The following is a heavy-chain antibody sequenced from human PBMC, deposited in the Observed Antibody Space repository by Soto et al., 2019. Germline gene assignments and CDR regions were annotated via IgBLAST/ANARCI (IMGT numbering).Heavy chain of an antibody. CDR2: LWYDGSNK. J-gene: IGHJ4*02. Sequence: QVQLVESGGGVVQPGRSLRLSCAASGFTFSSYGMHWVRQAPGKGLEWVAALWYDGSNKYYADSVKGRFTISRDNSKNTLYLQMNSLRAEDTAMYYCARESGSYHLDSWCRGTLVTVSS. CDR1: GFTFSSYG. D-gene: IGHD1-26*01. V-gene: IGHV3-33*01. CDR3: ARESGSYHLDS.